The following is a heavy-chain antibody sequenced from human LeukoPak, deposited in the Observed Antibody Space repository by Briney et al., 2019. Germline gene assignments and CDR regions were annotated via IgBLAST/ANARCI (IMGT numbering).Heavy chain of an antibody. CDR2: ISSSSSYI. Sequence: IPGGSLRLSCAASGFTFSSYGMNWVRQAPGEGLEWVSSISSSSSYIHYADSVKGRFTISRDNAKNSLYLQMNSLRAEDTAVYYCARENYYYDSSGYIYYFDYRGQGTLVTVSS. V-gene: IGHV3-21*01. J-gene: IGHJ4*02. D-gene: IGHD3-22*01. CDR3: ARENYYYDSSGYIYYFDY. CDR1: GFTFSSYG.